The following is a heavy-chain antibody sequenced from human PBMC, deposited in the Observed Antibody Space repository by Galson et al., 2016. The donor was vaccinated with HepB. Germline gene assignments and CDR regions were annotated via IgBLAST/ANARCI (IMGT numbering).Heavy chain of an antibody. D-gene: IGHD3-10*01. CDR3: AKDSGAGSYYKWGWFDP. V-gene: IGHV3-9*01. CDR1: GFTFDDYA. J-gene: IGHJ5*02. Sequence: LRLSCAATGFTFDDYAMHWVRQAPGQGLEWVASLRWNSGSISYADSMRGRVTISRDNAKNFLYLQMDSLRYEDTALYYCAKDSGAGSYYKWGWFDPWGQGTLVTVSS. CDR2: LRWNSGSI.